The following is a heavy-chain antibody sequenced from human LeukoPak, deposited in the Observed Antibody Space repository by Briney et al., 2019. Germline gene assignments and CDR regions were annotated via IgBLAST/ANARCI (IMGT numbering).Heavy chain of an antibody. CDR2: IYYSGST. CDR3: ARDVVVAYWFDP. V-gene: IGHV4-39*07. Sequence: PSETLSLTCTVSGGSISSYYWGWIRQPPGKGLEWIGSIYYSGSTYYNPSLKSRVTISVDTSKNQFSLKLSSVTAADTAVYYCARDVVVAYWFDPWGQGTLVTVSS. CDR1: GGSISSYY. J-gene: IGHJ5*02. D-gene: IGHD2-2*01.